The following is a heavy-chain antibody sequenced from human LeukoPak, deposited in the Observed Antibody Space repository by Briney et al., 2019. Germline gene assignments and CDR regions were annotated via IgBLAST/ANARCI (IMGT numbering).Heavy chain of an antibody. CDR2: ISSSSSYI. D-gene: IGHD1-26*01. J-gene: IGHJ6*02. CDR3: ARGGGQWELSYYYYGMDV. CDR1: GFTFSSYS. Sequence: GGSLRLSCAASGFTFSSYSMNWVRQAPGKGLEWVSSISSSSSYIYYADSVKGRFTISRDNAKNSLYLQMNSLRAEDTAVYYCARGGGQWELSYYYYGMDVWGQGTTVTVSS. V-gene: IGHV3-21*01.